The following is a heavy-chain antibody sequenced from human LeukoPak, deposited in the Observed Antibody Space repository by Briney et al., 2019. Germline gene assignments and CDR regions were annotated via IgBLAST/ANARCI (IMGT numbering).Heavy chain of an antibody. Sequence: GGSLRLSCAASGFTFSSYAMHWVRQAPGKGLEWVAVISYDGSNKYYADSVKGRFTISRDNSKNTLYLQMNSLRAEDTAVYYCARSLRSSSSSYYYYYYGMDVWGQGTTVTVSS. CDR1: GFTFSSYA. CDR2: ISYDGSNK. CDR3: ARSLRSSSSSYYYYYYGMDV. V-gene: IGHV3-30-3*01. D-gene: IGHD6-6*01. J-gene: IGHJ6*02.